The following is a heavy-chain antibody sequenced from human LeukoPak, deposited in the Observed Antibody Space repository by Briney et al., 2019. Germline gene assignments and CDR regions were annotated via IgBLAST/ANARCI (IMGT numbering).Heavy chain of an antibody. D-gene: IGHD2/OR15-2a*01. Sequence: GGSLRLSCAASGFTFYDYAMHWVRHAPGKGLEGVSGISWNSGSIGYADSVKGRVTISRDDSKNTLYLQMNSLRGDDTAVYYCAKDLTSYYYIYYWGQGTLVTVSS. V-gene: IGHV3-9*01. CDR2: ISWNSGSI. J-gene: IGHJ4*02. CDR1: GFTFYDYA. CDR3: AKDLTSYYYIYY.